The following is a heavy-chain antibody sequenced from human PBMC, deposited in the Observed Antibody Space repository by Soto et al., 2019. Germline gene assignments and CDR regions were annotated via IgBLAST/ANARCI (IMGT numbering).Heavy chain of an antibody. Sequence: QVQLQESGPGLVKPSQTLSLTCTVSGGSISSGGYYWSWIRQHPGKGLERIGYIYYSGSTYYNPSLKTLVTISVDTSNNQFSLKLSSVTAADTAVYYCARGYGGWFDPWGQGTLVTVSS. CDR1: GGSISSGGYY. CDR3: ARGYGGWFDP. V-gene: IGHV4-31*01. CDR2: IYYSGST. J-gene: IGHJ5*02. D-gene: IGHD3-10*01.